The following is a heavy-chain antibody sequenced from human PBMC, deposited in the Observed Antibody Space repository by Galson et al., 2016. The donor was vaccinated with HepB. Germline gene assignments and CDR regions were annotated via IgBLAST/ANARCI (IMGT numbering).Heavy chain of an antibody. J-gene: IGHJ3*01. CDR3: AKSQFALPHSGWFHAFDL. Sequence: SLRLSCAASGFTFNTYAMTWVRQAPGKGLEWVPSISSSDGRTWYADSVRGRFTISTDNSKTTLYVQMNSLRVEDSAIYYCAKSQFALPHSGWFHAFDLWGQGTMVTVSS. D-gene: IGHD6-19*01. CDR1: GFTFNTYA. CDR2: ISSSDGRT. V-gene: IGHV3-23*01.